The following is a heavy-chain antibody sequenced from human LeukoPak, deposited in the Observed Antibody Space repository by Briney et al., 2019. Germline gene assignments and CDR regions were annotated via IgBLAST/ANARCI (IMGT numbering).Heavy chain of an antibody. Sequence: QSGGSLRLSCAASGFTFSSYGMPWVRQAPGKGLEWVVVIWYDGSNKYYADSVKGRFTISRDNSKNTLYLQMNSLRAEDTAVYYCTRGYCSSTSCSSYYWGQGTLVTVSS. CDR3: TRGYCSSTSCSSYY. D-gene: IGHD2-2*01. V-gene: IGHV3-33*01. CDR1: GFTFSSYG. CDR2: IWYDGSNK. J-gene: IGHJ4*02.